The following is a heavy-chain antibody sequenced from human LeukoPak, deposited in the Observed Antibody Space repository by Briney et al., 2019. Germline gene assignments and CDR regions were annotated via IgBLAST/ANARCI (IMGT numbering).Heavy chain of an antibody. CDR3: AKLSGSYFFDY. Sequence: GGSLRLSCAASGFTFITYAMSWVRQAPGKGLAWVSAICGSGGSTYYAHSVKGQFTIYRDNSKNTLYLQRNSLRAEYTAVYYCAKLSGSYFFDYWGEGTLVTVS. V-gene: IGHV3-23*01. CDR2: ICGSGGST. J-gene: IGHJ4*02. D-gene: IGHD1-26*01. CDR1: GFTFITYA.